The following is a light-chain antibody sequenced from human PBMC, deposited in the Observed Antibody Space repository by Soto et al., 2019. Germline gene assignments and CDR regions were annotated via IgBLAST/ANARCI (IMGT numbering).Light chain of an antibody. CDR3: SSYKFSTTLRV. CDR1: SSDVGGYNY. J-gene: IGLJ3*02. CDR2: EVT. V-gene: IGLV2-14*01. Sequence: QSALTQPASVSGSPGQSITIFCTGTSSDVGGYNYVSWYQQHPGKAPKLIIFEVTHRPSGISTRFSGSKSGNTASLTISDLQAEDEALYYCSSYKFSTTLRVFGGGTKVTVL.